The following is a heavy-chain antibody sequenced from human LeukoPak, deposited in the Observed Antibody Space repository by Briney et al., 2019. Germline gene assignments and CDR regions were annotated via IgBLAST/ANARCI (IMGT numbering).Heavy chain of an antibody. CDR3: WRARFGTAGAHY. Sequence: GGSLRLSCAASGFTFSNYWMNWVRQAPRKGLGWGANIKQHGSEKYYVESVKGRSTTARDNANNALYLQRNRLGAEKPAVYCVWRARFGTAGAHYWGQATLATVSS. CDR1: GFTFSNYW. J-gene: IGHJ4*02. D-gene: IGHD3-3*01. CDR2: IKQHGSEK. V-gene: IGHV3-7*01.